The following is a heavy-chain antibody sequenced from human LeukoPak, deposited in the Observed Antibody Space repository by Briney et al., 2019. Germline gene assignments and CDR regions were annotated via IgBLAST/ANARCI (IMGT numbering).Heavy chain of an antibody. Sequence: ASVKVSCKASGYTFTGYYMHWVRQAPGQGLEWMGWINPNSGDTNYAQKFQGRVTMTRDTSISTAYMELSRLRSDDTAVYYCAKLDSSGYFDYWGQGTLVSVSS. D-gene: IGHD3-22*01. CDR1: GYTFTGYY. CDR2: INPNSGDT. V-gene: IGHV1-2*02. CDR3: AKLDSSGYFDY. J-gene: IGHJ4*02.